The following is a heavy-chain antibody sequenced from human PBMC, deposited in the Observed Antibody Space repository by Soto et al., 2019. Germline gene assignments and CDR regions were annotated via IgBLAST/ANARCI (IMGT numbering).Heavy chain of an antibody. Sequence: QLQLVESGGGVVQPGRSLRLSCAASGFTFSSYSMHWVRQAPGKGLEWVAAMSYDGNSKYFADSVKGRFTISRVNSKNTLSLQMNSLGAEDSAVYYCARGRTVRDHDDFDLWGQGTLVTVSS. J-gene: IGHJ4*02. CDR3: ARGRTVRDHDDFDL. D-gene: IGHD2-21*01. CDR1: GFTFSSYS. CDR2: MSYDGNSK. V-gene: IGHV3-30-3*01.